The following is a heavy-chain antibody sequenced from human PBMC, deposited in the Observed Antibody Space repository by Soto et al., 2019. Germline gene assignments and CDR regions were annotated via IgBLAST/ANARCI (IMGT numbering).Heavy chain of an antibody. Sequence: QVQLQESGPGLVKPSQTLSLTCTVSGGSISSGDYYWSWIRQPPGKGLEWIGYIYYSGSTYYNPSLKSRVTISVDTSKNQFSLKLSSVTAADTAVYYCARDHYYDFWSGYYDYYYYGMDVWGQGTTVTVSS. CDR1: GGSISSGDYY. CDR3: ARDHYYDFWSGYYDYYYYGMDV. CDR2: IYYSGST. V-gene: IGHV4-30-4*01. J-gene: IGHJ6*02. D-gene: IGHD3-3*01.